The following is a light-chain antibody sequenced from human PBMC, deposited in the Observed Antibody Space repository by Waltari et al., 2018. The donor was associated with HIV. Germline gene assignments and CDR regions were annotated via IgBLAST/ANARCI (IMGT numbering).Light chain of an antibody. V-gene: IGLV1-44*01. CDR3: ATWDDSLNGHVV. CDR1: RSNLGEHT. J-gene: IGLJ2*01. CDR2: TNT. Sequence: QSVLTPPPSASGTPGQRVTISCSGSRSNLGEHTVNWYQQLPGTAPKLLIYTNTQRPSGVPDRFSGSKSGTSASLAISGLQSEEEADYYCATWDDSLNGHVVFGGGTKLTVL.